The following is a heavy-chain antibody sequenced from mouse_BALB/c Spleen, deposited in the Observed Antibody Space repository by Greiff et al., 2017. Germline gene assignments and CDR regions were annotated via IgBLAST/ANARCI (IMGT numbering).Heavy chain of an antibody. V-gene: IGHV14-3*02. D-gene: IGHD1-1*01. J-gene: IGHJ3*01. Sequence: VQLQQSGAELVKPGASVKLSCTASGFNIKDTYMHWVKQRPEQGLEWIGRIDPANGNTKYDPKFQGKATITADTSSNTAYLQLSSLTSEDTAVYYGARLGSSYGSWFAYWGQGTLVTVSA. CDR2: IDPANGNT. CDR3: ARLGSSYGSWFAY. CDR1: GFNIKDTY.